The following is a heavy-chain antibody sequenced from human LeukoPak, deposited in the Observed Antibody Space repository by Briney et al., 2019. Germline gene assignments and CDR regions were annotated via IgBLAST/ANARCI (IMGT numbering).Heavy chain of an antibody. D-gene: IGHD6-13*01. Sequence: ASVKVSCKASGYTFTSYGISWVRQAPGQGLEWMGWISAYNGNTNYAQKLQGRVTMTTDTSTSTAYMELRSLRSEDTAVYYCARASPSPGIAAAGTHYYGMDVWGQGTTVTVSS. CDR1: GYTFTSYG. CDR3: ARASPSPGIAAAGTHYYGMDV. V-gene: IGHV1-18*01. J-gene: IGHJ6*02. CDR2: ISAYNGNT.